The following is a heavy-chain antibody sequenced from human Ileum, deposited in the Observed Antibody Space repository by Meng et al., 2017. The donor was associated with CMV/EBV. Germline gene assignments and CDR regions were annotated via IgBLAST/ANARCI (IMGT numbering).Heavy chain of an antibody. V-gene: IGHV3-21*06. Sequence: GSLRLSCVVSGFTFSTYGMNWVRQAPGAGLEWVSSISPSSSYKYYADSVKGRFTISRDNAKNSVYLEMYSLRADDTAVYYCARLEPLAAGGFFDYWGQGTPVTVSS. CDR1: GFTFSTYG. CDR2: ISPSSSYK. CDR3: ARLEPLAAGGFFDY. J-gene: IGHJ4*02. D-gene: IGHD6-13*01.